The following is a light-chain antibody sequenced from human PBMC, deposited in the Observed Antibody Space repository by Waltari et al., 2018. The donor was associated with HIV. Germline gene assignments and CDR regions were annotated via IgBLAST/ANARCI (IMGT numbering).Light chain of an antibody. V-gene: IGLV1-47*01. J-gene: IGLJ1*01. CDR2: RDN. Sequence: QSVLTQPPSASGTPGQRVTLYCSGTTSNVGSNLVSWYQQPPGTAPTLLIYRDNRRPSGVPARFSGSKSGASASLAISGLRSEDEGDYYCATWDGSLGGAYVFGAGTKVSVL. CDR1: TSNVGSNL. CDR3: ATWDGSLGGAYV.